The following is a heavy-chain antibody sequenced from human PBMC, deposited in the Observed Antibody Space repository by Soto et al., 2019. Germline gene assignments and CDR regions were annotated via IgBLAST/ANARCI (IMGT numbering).Heavy chain of an antibody. V-gene: IGHV1-69*13. CDR2: IIPIFGTA. CDR3: ARDFPNYYGSGSYYPRVLGRYYYGMDV. CDR1: GGSFSSYA. D-gene: IGHD3-10*01. Sequence: ASVKVSCEDCGGSFSSYAISWVRQAPGQGLEWMGGIIPIFGTANYAQKFQGRVTITADESTSTAYMELSSLRSEDTAVYYCARDFPNYYGSGSYYPRVLGRYYYGMDVWGQGTTVTSP. J-gene: IGHJ6*02.